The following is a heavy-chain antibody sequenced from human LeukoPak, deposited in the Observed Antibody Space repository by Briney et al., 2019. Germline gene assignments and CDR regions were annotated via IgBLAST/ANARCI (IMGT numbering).Heavy chain of an antibody. J-gene: IGHJ4*02. V-gene: IGHV5-51*01. Sequence: GESLKISCKGSGYRFTSYWIGWVRQMPGKGLEWMGIIYPGDSDTRYSPSFQGQVTISADKSISTAYLQWSSLKASDTAMYYCARSHYYAPPCFDYWGQGTLVTVSS. D-gene: IGHD3-10*01. CDR3: ARSHYYAPPCFDY. CDR2: IYPGDSDT. CDR1: GYRFTSYW.